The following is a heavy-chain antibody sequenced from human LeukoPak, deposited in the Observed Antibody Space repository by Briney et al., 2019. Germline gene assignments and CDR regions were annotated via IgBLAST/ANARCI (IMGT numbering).Heavy chain of an antibody. Sequence: ASVKVSCKASGYTFTGYYMHWVRQAPGQGLEWMGRINPNSGGTNYAQKFQGRVTITRDTSISTAYMELSRLRSDDTAVYYCARDALLWFGGGGWFDPWGQGTLVTVSS. CDR1: GYTFTGYY. V-gene: IGHV1-2*06. CDR3: ARDALLWFGGGGWFDP. CDR2: INPNSGGT. D-gene: IGHD3-10*01. J-gene: IGHJ5*02.